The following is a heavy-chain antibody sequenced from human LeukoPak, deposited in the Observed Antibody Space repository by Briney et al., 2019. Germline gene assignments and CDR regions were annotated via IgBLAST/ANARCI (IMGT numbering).Heavy chain of an antibody. D-gene: IGHD4-17*01. V-gene: IGHV4-59*12. Sequence: PSETLSLTCTVSGGSISSYYWSWIRQPPGKGLEWIGYIYYSGSTNYNPSLKSRVTISVDTSKNQFSLRLSSVTAADTAVYYCARLYGDYAPFDYWGQGTLVTVSS. CDR2: IYYSGST. J-gene: IGHJ4*02. CDR1: GGSISSYY. CDR3: ARLYGDYAPFDY.